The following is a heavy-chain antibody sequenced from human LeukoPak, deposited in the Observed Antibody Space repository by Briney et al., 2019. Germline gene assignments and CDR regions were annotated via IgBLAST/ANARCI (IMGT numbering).Heavy chain of an antibody. CDR2: ISGYNGNT. D-gene: IGHD1-26*01. Sequence: GASVKVSCKASGYTFTGYYMHWVRQAPGQGLEWMGWISGYNGNTYYEQSLQGRVTMTTDTSTYTAYMELRSLRSDDTAVYYCARDLRHSGTYYTDLFDYWGQGTLVTVSS. J-gene: IGHJ4*02. CDR3: ARDLRHSGTYYTDLFDY. V-gene: IGHV1-18*04. CDR1: GYTFTGYY.